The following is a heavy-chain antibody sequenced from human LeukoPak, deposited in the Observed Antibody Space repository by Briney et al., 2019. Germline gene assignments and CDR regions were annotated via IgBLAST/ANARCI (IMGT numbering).Heavy chain of an antibody. D-gene: IGHD1-26*01. Sequence: SETLSLTCAVSGYSITNTNYWGWIRQPPGKGLEWIGSIYHSGTTYYNLSLKSRVTIAVDTSKNQFSLKLNSVTAADTAMYYCAKELPPSAAFDIWGQGTMVTVSS. V-gene: IGHV4-38-2*01. J-gene: IGHJ3*02. CDR3: AKELPPSAAFDI. CDR2: IYHSGTT. CDR1: GYSITNTNY.